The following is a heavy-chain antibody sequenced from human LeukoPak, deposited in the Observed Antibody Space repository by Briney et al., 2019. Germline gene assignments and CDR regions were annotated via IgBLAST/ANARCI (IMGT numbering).Heavy chain of an antibody. CDR3: ARDSGTTGEVKFDP. V-gene: IGHV4-4*07. CDR1: GGSISSYY. J-gene: IGHJ5*02. CDR2: IYTSGTI. Sequence: SSETLSLTCTVSGGSISSYYWSWLRQPAGTALEWIGRIYTSGTITYNPSLKSRVTMSVDTSENQFSLKLSSVTAADTAVYYCARDSGTTGEVKFDPWGQGTLVTVSS. D-gene: IGHD3-10*01.